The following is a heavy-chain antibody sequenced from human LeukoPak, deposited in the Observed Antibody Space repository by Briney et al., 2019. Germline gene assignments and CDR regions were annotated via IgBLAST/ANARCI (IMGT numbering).Heavy chain of an antibody. J-gene: IGHJ4*02. Sequence: PGGSLRLSCAASGFTFSSYAMSWVRQAPGKGLEWVSAISGSGGSTYYADSVKGRFTISRDNSKNTLYLQMNSLRAEDTAVYYCAKDHSPQLSIYYYDSSGYNPLFNYWGQGTLVTVSS. V-gene: IGHV3-23*01. CDR2: ISGSGGST. CDR1: GFTFSSYA. D-gene: IGHD3-22*01. CDR3: AKDHSPQLSIYYYDSSGYNPLFNY.